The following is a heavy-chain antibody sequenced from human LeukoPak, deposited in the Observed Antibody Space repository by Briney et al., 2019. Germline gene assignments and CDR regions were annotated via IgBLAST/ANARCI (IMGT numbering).Heavy chain of an antibody. J-gene: IGHJ4*02. CDR3: ARLPYYYDSSGYYGGHYFDY. CDR2: INHSGST. CDR1: GGSFSGYY. D-gene: IGHD3-22*01. Sequence: SETLSLTCAVYGGSFSGYYWSWIRQPPGKGLEWIGEINHSGSTNYNPSLKSRVTISVDTSKNQFSLKLSSVTAADTAVYYCARLPYYYDSSGYYGGHYFDYWGQGTLVTVS. V-gene: IGHV4-34*01.